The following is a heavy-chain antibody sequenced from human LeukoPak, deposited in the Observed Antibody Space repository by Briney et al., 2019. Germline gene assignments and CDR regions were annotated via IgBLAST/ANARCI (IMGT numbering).Heavy chain of an antibody. Sequence: GRSLRLSCAASGFTFSSYAMHWVRQAPGKGLEWVAVISYDGSNKYYADSVKGRFTISRDNSKNTLYLQMNSLRAEDTAVYYCARDSEGLLRGAYFDYWGQGTLVTVSS. CDR1: GFTFSSYA. CDR2: ISYDGSNK. V-gene: IGHV3-30-3*01. D-gene: IGHD3-3*01. J-gene: IGHJ4*02. CDR3: ARDSEGLLRGAYFDY.